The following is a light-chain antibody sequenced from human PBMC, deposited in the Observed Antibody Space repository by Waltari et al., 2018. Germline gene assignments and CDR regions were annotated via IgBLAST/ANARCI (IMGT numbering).Light chain of an antibody. Sequence: QSVLTQPPSVSAAPGQMVTISCTRGSPNNGPPYDLPWYQHLLGPAPKVVVNGNSNRPSGVPDRFSGSKSGTSASLTISGLQAEDEDDYYCQSYDSRLSAYVFGGGTKLTVL. J-gene: IGLJ3*02. V-gene: IGLV1-40*01. CDR3: QSYDSRLSAYV. CDR2: GNS. CDR1: SPNNGPPYD.